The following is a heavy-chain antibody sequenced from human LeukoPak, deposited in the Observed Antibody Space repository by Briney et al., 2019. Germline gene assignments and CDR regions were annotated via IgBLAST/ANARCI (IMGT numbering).Heavy chain of an antibody. J-gene: IGHJ5*02. CDR2: IYYSGST. CDR1: GGSISSYY. V-gene: IGHV4-59*01. CDR3: ARDLTGTTWFDP. D-gene: IGHD1-20*01. Sequence: SETLSLTCTVSGGSISSYYWSWIRQPPVKGLEWIGYIYYSGSTNYNPSLKSRVTISVDTSKNQFSLKLSSVTAADTAVYYCARDLTGTTWFDPWGQGTLVTVSS.